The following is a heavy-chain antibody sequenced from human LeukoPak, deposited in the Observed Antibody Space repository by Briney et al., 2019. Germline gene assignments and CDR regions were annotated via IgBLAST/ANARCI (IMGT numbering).Heavy chain of an antibody. D-gene: IGHD6-6*01. CDR3: ARDLKLFRQLVSYFDY. CDR2: ISSSSSYI. J-gene: IGHJ4*02. CDR1: GFTFSSYS. Sequence: GGSLRLSYAAYGFTFSSYSMNWVRQAPGKGLEWVSSISSSSSYIYYADSVKGRFTISRDNAKNSLYLQMNSLRAEVTAVYYCARDLKLFRQLVSYFDYWGQGTLVTVSS. V-gene: IGHV3-21*01.